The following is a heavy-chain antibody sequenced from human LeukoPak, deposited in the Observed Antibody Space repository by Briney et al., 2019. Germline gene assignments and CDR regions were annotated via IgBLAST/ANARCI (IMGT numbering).Heavy chain of an antibody. V-gene: IGHV3-7*01. J-gene: IGHJ4*02. D-gene: IGHD1-7*01. Sequence: GGSLRLSCTASGFTFSNNWMSWVRQAAGKWLEWVASIRPDGSEEYYMDSVKGRFTISRDNAKNSLYLQMNSLRAEDTALYNCAKLLGTVTTYDYWGQGTLVTVSS. CDR1: GFTFSNNW. CDR2: IRPDGSEE. CDR3: AKLLGTVTTYDY.